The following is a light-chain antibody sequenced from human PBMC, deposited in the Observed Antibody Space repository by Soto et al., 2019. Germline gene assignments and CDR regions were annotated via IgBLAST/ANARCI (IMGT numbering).Light chain of an antibody. Sequence: QSVLTQPPSVSAAPGQKVTISCSGSSSNIGGNSVSWYQQLPGTAPKLLIYDDNNRPSGIPDRFSGSKSGTSATLDITGFQTGDEADYYCGSWDSSLSAYVFGTGTKGTVL. CDR1: SSNIGGNS. J-gene: IGLJ1*01. CDR3: GSWDSSLSAYV. V-gene: IGLV1-51*01. CDR2: DDN.